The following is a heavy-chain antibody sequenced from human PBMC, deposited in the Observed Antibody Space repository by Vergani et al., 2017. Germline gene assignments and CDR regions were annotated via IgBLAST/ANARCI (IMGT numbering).Heavy chain of an antibody. CDR2: ISAYNGNT. D-gene: IGHD2-2*01. V-gene: IGHV1-18*04. Sequence: QVQLVQSGAEVKKPGASVKVSCKASGYTFTSYGISWVRQAPGQGLEWMGWISAYNGNTNYAQKLQGRVTMTTDTSTSTAYMELRSLRSDDTAVYYCARDQDIVVVPAAPYYYYYYGMDVWGQGTTVTVSS. CDR1: GYTFTSYG. CDR3: ARDQDIVVVPAAPYYYYYYGMDV. J-gene: IGHJ6*02.